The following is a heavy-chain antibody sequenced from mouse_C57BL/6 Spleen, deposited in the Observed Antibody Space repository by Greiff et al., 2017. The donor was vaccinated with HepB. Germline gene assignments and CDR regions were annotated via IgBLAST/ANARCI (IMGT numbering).Heavy chain of an antibody. Sequence: QVQLQQSGAELVKPGASVKLSCKASGYTFTSYWMQGVKQRPGQGLEGIGEIDPSDSHTNHNQKFKGKATLTVDTSSSTAYMQLSSLTSEDSAVYYCARKESNLPGRVYYAMDYWGQGTSVTVSS. CDR1: GYTFTSYW. CDR3: ARKESNLPGRVYYAMDY. V-gene: IGHV1-50*01. D-gene: IGHD2-1*01. CDR2: IDPSDSHT. J-gene: IGHJ4*01.